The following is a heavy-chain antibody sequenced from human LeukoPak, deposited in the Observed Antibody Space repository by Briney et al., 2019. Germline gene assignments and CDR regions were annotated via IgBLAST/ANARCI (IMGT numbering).Heavy chain of an antibody. CDR1: GFIVSSNY. CDR2: IYSGGST. CDR3: ARERDMGRSDAFDI. D-gene: IGHD3-10*01. Sequence: GGSLRLSCVASGFIVSSNYMSWVRQAPGKGLEWGSVIYSGGSTYYADSVKGRFTISRDNSKNTLYLQMNSVRAEDTAVYYCARERDMGRSDAFDIWGHGTRVTVSS. V-gene: IGHV3-66*02. J-gene: IGHJ3*02.